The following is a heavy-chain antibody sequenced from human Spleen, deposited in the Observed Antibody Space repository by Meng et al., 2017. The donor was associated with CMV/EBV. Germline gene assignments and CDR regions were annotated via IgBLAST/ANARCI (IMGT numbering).Heavy chain of an antibody. CDR3: ARAGAAVTTNFDF. Sequence: CKASGYPFDIFGITWVRQAPGQGLEWVGWVSAENGNTNYAQMFQGRVTVTTDTSTNTAYLELRSLRSGDSAVYFCARAGAAVTTNFDFWGQGTLVTVSS. D-gene: IGHD4-17*01. J-gene: IGHJ4*02. V-gene: IGHV1-18*01. CDR1: GYPFDIFG. CDR2: VSAENGNT.